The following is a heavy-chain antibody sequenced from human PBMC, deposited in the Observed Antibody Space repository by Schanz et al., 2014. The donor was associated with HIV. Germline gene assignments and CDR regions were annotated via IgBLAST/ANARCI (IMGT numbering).Heavy chain of an antibody. V-gene: IGHV3-30*18. CDR1: GFTFSTXG. D-gene: IGHD3-22*01. CDR2: ISYDGRNK. Sequence: QVQLVESGGGVAQPGRSLRLSCAASGFTFSTXGMHWVRQAPGKGLEWVAVISYDGRNKYYADSVKGRLTISRDNSKNTLYLQMKSLRREDTAVYFCAKDRNYYDDKYLGKGNYYYYYGMDVWGQGTTVTVSS. J-gene: IGHJ6*02. CDR3: AKDRNYYDDKYLGKGNYYYYYGMDV.